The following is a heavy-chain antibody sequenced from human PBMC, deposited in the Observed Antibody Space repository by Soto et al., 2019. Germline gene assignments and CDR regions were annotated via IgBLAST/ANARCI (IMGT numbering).Heavy chain of an antibody. CDR2: IIPIFGTA. D-gene: IGHD3-10*01. J-gene: IGHJ6*01. V-gene: IGHV1-69*01. Sequence: QVQLVQSGAEVKKPGSSVKVSCKASAGTFSSYAISWVRQSPGQGLEWMGGIIPIFGTAKYAQKFQCRVTNHADESTSTTYMELSSLRSEDTAVYSCATKYGSGSPVGHYYYYYGMDVWGPGPRVTVSS. CDR1: AGTFSSYA. CDR3: ATKYGSGSPVGHYYYYYGMDV.